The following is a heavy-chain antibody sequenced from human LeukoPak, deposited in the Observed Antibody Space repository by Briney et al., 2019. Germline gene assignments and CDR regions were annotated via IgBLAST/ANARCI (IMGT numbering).Heavy chain of an antibody. D-gene: IGHD6-13*01. V-gene: IGHV4-34*01. CDR1: GGSFSGYY. Sequence: SETLSLTCAVYGGSFSGYYWSWIRQPPGKGLEWIGEINHSGSTNYNPSLKSRVTISVDTSKNQFSLKLSSVTAADTAVYYCARSSSWYVGHYFDYWGQGTLVTVSS. J-gene: IGHJ4*02. CDR3: ARSSSWYVGHYFDY. CDR2: INHSGST.